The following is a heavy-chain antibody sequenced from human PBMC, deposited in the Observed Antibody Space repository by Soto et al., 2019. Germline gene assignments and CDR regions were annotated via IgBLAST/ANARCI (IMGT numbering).Heavy chain of an antibody. D-gene: IGHD6-19*01. Sequence: EVQLVESGGGLVQPGRSLRLSCAASGFTFDDYAMHWVRQAPGKGLEWVSGISWNSGSIGYADSVKGRFTISRDNAKNSLYLQMNSLRAEDTALYYCAKDISSGWYGSWFDPWGQGTLVTVSS. CDR2: ISWNSGSI. CDR3: AKDISSGWYGSWFDP. CDR1: GFTFDDYA. J-gene: IGHJ5*02. V-gene: IGHV3-9*01.